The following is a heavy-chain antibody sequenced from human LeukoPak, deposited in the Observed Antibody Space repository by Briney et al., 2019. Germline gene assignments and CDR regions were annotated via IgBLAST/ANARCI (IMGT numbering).Heavy chain of an antibody. CDR1: GGPISSRNW. Sequence: SGPLPLTCPALGGPISSRNWWSWVGQPPGKGREWLGEIYHSGSTNYNPSLKSRVTISVDKSKNQFSLKLSSVTAADTAVYYCARVTAMVTSYLDYWGQGTLVTVSS. CDR3: ARVTAMVTSYLDY. CDR2: IYHSGST. J-gene: IGHJ4*02. V-gene: IGHV4-4*02. D-gene: IGHD5-18*01.